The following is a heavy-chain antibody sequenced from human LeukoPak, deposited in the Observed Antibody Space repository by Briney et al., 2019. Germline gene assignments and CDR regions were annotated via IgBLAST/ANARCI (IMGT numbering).Heavy chain of an antibody. J-gene: IGHJ3*02. CDR2: IYYSGST. Sequence: PSQTLSLTCTVSGGSISSGDYYWSWIRQPPGKGLEWIGYIYYSGSTYYNPSLKSRVTISVDTSKNQFSLKLSSVTAADTAVYYCARGGVVVPVSFDIWGQGTMVTVSS. V-gene: IGHV4-30-4*01. CDR3: ARGGVVVPVSFDI. CDR1: GGSISSGDYY. D-gene: IGHD2-2*01.